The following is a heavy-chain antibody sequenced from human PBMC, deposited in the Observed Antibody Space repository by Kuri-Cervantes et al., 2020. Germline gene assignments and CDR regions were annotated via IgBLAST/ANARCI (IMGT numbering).Heavy chain of an antibody. CDR1: GGTFSSYA. J-gene: IGHJ3*02. CDR3: AREGYCTGGVCSEDAFDI. CDR2: IIPIFGTA. V-gene: IGHV1-69*13. Sequence: SEKVSCMASGGTFSSYAISWVRQAPGQGLEWMGGIIPIFGTANYAQKFQGRVTITADESTSTAYMELSSLRSEDTAVYYCAREGYCTGGVCSEDAFDIWGQGKMVTVSS. D-gene: IGHD2-8*02.